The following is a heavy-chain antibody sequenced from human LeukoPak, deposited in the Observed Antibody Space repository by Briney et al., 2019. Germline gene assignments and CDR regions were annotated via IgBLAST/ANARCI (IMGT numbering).Heavy chain of an antibody. Sequence: KSSETLSLTCTVSGGSISSYYWSWIRRPPGKGLEWIGYIYYSGSTNYNPSLKSRVTISVDTSKNQFSLKLSSVTAADTAVYYCASGTGYSSGWDAFDIWGQGTMVTVSS. CDR3: ASGTGYSSGWDAFDI. CDR1: GGSISSYY. J-gene: IGHJ3*02. D-gene: IGHD6-19*01. CDR2: IYYSGST. V-gene: IGHV4-59*01.